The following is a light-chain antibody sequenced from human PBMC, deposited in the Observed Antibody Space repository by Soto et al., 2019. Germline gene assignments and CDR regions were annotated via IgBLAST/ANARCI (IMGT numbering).Light chain of an antibody. CDR1: SSDVGGYNY. CDR2: DVS. J-gene: IGLJ3*02. CDR3: SSYTSSSTLDV. Sequence: QSVLTQPAPVSGSPGQSITISCTGTSSDVGGYNYVSWYQQHPGKAPKLMIYDVSNRPSGVSNRFSGSKSGNTASLTISGLQAEDEADYYCSSYTSSSTLDVFGGGTKLTVL. V-gene: IGLV2-14*03.